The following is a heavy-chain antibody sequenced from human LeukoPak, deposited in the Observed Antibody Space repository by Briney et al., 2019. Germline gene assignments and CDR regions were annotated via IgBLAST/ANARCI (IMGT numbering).Heavy chain of an antibody. CDR2: IWYDGSNK. CDR3: ARDRSGGSLLLYWFDP. CDR1: GFTFSSYG. Sequence: PGGSLRLSCAASGFTFSSYGMHWVRQAPGKGLEWVAVIWYDGSNKYYADSVKGRFTISRDNSKNTLYLQMNSLRAEDTAVYYCARDRSGGSLLLYWFDPWGQGTLVTVSS. J-gene: IGHJ5*02. D-gene: IGHD2-15*01. V-gene: IGHV3-33*01.